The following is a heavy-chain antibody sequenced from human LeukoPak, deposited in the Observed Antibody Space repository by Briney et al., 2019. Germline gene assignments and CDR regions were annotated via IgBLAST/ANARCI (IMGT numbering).Heavy chain of an antibody. CDR1: GYTFTGYY. Sequence: ASVKVSCKASGYTFTGYYIHWVRQAPGQGLEWMGWINPNSGGTNYAQKFQGRVTMTRDTSISTAYMELRSLRSDDTAVYFCARSLADMVVVDNPWGQGTLVTVSS. CDR3: ARSLADMVVVDNP. D-gene: IGHD2-2*01. J-gene: IGHJ5*02. V-gene: IGHV1-2*02. CDR2: INPNSGGT.